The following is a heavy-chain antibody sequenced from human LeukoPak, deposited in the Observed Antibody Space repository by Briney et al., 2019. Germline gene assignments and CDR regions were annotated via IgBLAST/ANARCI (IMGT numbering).Heavy chain of an antibody. CDR3: ARGVNLPMIVVVITTLPRRYFDL. J-gene: IGHJ2*01. D-gene: IGHD3-22*01. CDR2: INHSGST. V-gene: IGHV4-39*07. Sequence: SETLSLTCTVSGGSISSSSYYWGWIRQPPGKGLEWIGEINHSGSTNYNPSLKSRVTISVDTSKNQFSLKLSSVTAADTAVYYCARGVNLPMIVVVITTLPRRYFDLWGRGTLVTVSS. CDR1: GGSISSSSYY.